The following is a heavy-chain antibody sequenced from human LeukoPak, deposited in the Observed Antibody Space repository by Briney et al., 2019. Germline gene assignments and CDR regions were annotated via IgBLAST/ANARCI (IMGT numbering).Heavy chain of an antibody. CDR3: AREGGTNWFDP. J-gene: IGHJ5*02. Sequence: ASVKVSCKASTYTFTRYGISWVRQAPGQGLEWMGWISGYNGNTNYAQKFQGRVTITRNTSISTAYMELSSLRSEDTAVYYCAREGGTNWFDPWGQGTLVTVSS. V-gene: IGHV1-18*01. D-gene: IGHD3-16*01. CDR1: TYTFTRYG. CDR2: ISGYNGNT.